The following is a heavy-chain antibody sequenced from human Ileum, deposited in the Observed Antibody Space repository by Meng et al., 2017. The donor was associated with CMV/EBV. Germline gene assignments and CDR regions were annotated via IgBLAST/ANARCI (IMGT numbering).Heavy chain of an antibody. Sequence: SVTVSCQASGGTFSSYAISWVRQAPGHGLEWMGGIIPILGIAKYAQKFQGRVTITADKSTSTAYMELSSLRSEDTAVYYCVLSKNHLLHYFDYWGQGTLVTVSS. CDR3: VLSKNHLLHYFDY. V-gene: IGHV1-69*10. CDR2: IIPILGIA. J-gene: IGHJ4*02. CDR1: GGTFSSYA. D-gene: IGHD2-2*01.